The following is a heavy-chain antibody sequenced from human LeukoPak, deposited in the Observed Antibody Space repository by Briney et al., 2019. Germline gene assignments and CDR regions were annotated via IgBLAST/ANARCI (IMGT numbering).Heavy chain of an antibody. V-gene: IGHV4-39*07. Sequence: SETLSLTCTVSGGSISSSNYYWAWIRQPPGQGLEWIGRIYYRGNAYYNPSLKSRVTISVDTSKNQFSLSLSSVTAADTAVYYCAREEDRSGDWGQGTLVTVTS. CDR1: GGSISSSNYY. CDR3: AREEDRSGD. D-gene: IGHD3-22*01. CDR2: IYYRGNA. J-gene: IGHJ4*02.